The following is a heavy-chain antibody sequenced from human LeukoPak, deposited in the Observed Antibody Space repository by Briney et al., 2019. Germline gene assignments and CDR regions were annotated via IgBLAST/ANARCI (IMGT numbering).Heavy chain of an antibody. CDR1: GGSISSYY. D-gene: IGHD2-15*01. CDR2: IYTSGST. CDR3: ARGVSLGYCSGGSCYNRFDA. J-gene: IGHJ5*02. V-gene: IGHV4-4*07. Sequence: SETLSLTCTVSGGSISSYYWSWIRQPAGKGLEWIGRIYTSGSTNYNPSLKSRVTMSVDTTKNQFSLELSSLTAADTAVYYCARGVSLGYCSGGSCYNRFDAWGQGTLVTVSS.